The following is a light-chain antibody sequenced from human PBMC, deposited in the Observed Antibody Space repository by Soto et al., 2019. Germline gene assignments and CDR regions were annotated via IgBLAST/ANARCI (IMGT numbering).Light chain of an antibody. CDR2: DTS. CDR1: TGAVTSGHY. CDR3: LLSYSGARPYRV. J-gene: IGLJ3*02. V-gene: IGLV7-46*01. Sequence: QAVVTQEPSLTVSPGGTVTLTCGSSTGAVTSGHYPYWFQQKPGQAPRILIYDTSNKHSWTPARFSGSLLGGKAALTLSGAQPEDKAEYYCLLSYSGARPYRVFGGGTKLTVL.